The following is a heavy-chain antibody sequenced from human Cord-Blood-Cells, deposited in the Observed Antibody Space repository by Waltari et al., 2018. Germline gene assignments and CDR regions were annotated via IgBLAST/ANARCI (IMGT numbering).Heavy chain of an antibody. D-gene: IGHD2-2*02. CDR2: ISYDGSNN. CDR3: ARSIPFDY. V-gene: IGHV3-30*04. J-gene: IGHJ4*02. Sequence: QVQLVESGGGVVQPGRSLRLSCAASGFTFSSYAMHWVRQAPGKGLGWVAVISYDGSNNYYADSVKGRFTISRDNSKNTLYLQMNSLRAEDTAVYYCARSIPFDYWGQGTLVTVSS. CDR1: GFTFSSYA.